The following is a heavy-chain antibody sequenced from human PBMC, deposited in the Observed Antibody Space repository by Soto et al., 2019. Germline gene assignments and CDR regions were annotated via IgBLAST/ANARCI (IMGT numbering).Heavy chain of an antibody. J-gene: IGHJ3*02. V-gene: IGHV3-21*01. D-gene: IGHD2-2*01. Sequence: ELQLVESGGGLVEPGESLRLSCAASGFTFSRYYMNWVRQAPGKGLEWVSSISTTSTYTHYADSLKGRFTISRDNAKKLVYLQMDSLRAEDTAVYYCARDDGLSSTNVKAFDIWGQGTKVTVSS. CDR1: GFTFSRYY. CDR2: ISTTSTYT. CDR3: ARDDGLSSTNVKAFDI.